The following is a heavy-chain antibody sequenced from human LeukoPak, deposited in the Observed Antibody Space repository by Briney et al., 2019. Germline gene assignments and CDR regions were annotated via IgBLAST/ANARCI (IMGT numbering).Heavy chain of an antibody. CDR2: IYHSGST. CDR1: GGSISSYY. V-gene: IGHV4-59*12. Sequence: SETLSLTCTVSGGSISSYYWSWIRQPPGKGLEWIGYIYHSGSTYYNPSLKSRVTISVDRSKNQFSLKLSSVTAADTAVYYCARRQQQLYDAFDIWGQGTMVTVSS. J-gene: IGHJ3*02. D-gene: IGHD6-13*01. CDR3: ARRQQQLYDAFDI.